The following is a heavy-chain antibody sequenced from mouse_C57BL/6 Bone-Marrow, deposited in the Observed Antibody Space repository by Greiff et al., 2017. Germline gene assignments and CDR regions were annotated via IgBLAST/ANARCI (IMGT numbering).Heavy chain of an antibody. CDR2: IYPGDGDT. J-gene: IGHJ3*01. V-gene: IGHV1-80*01. CDR3: ARGGGYYAWFAY. CDR1: GYAFSSYW. Sequence: VKLVESGAELVKPGASVKISCKASGYAFSSYWMNWVKQRPGKGLEWIGQIYPGDGDTNYNGKFKGKATLTADKSSSTAYMQLSSLTSEDSAVYFCARGGGYYAWFAYWGQGTLVTVSA. D-gene: IGHD2-3*01.